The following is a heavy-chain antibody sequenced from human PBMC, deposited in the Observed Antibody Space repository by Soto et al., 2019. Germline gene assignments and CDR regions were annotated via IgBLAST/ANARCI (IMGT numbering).Heavy chain of an antibody. V-gene: IGHV1-46*01. Sequence: QVQLVQSGAEVKKPGASVKVSCKASGYTFTNSYIHWVRQAPGQGLEWMALLNPNGGSTNYAQNFQGRVTVTTDTSTSTVYMELTSLTSEDTAVYYCARNLAAGDYCGQGTLVTVSS. CDR2: LNPNGGST. D-gene: IGHD6-13*01. J-gene: IGHJ4*02. CDR1: GYTFTNSY. CDR3: ARNLAAGDY.